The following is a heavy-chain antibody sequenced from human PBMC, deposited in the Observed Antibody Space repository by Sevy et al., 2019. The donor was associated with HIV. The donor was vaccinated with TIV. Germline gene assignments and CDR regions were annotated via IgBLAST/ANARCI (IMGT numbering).Heavy chain of an antibody. CDR3: VRLVTVVVYYFDY. CDR1: GYSISSGYY. CDR2: FYLGGST. Sequence: SETLSLTCTVSGYSISSGYYWGWIRQSPGKGLEWIGSFYLGGSTYYNPSLKSRVTISPDSPKNQFSLKLNSVTAADTAVYFCVRLVTVVVYYFDYWGQGTLGTVSS. D-gene: IGHD3-16*02. V-gene: IGHV4-38-2*02. J-gene: IGHJ4*02.